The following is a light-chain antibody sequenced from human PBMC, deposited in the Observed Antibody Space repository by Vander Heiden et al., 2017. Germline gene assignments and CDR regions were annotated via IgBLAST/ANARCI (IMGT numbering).Light chain of an antibody. Sequence: QSALPHPASVPASPGQSITICCTGSSSYIGGDNYVSWYQQHPAKAPKLLILDVSGRRSGVSNRFSGSKSGNTASLTISGLQAEDEADDYCCSYTNSSTLDVFGTGTKVTVL. V-gene: IGLV2-14*03. CDR1: SSYIGGDNY. CDR3: CSYTNSSTLDV. CDR2: DVS. J-gene: IGLJ1*01.